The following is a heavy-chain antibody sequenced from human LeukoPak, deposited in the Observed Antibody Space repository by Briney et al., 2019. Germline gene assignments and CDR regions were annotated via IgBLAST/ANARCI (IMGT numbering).Heavy chain of an antibody. CDR2: ISAYNGNT. J-gene: IGHJ4*02. CDR1: GYTFTSYG. CDR3: ARDRRAYYDILTGYGDY. V-gene: IGHV1-18*01. Sequence: ASVKVSCKSSGYTFTSYGISWVRQAPGQGLEWMGWISAYNGNTNYAQKLQGRVTMTTDTSTSTAYMELRSLRSDDTAVYYCARDRRAYYDILTGYGDYWGQGTLVTVSS. D-gene: IGHD3-9*01.